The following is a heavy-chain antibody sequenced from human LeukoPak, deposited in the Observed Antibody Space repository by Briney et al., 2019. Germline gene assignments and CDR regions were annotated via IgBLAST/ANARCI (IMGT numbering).Heavy chain of an antibody. D-gene: IGHD6-13*01. CDR3: ARSDSSSWHFNY. J-gene: IGHJ4*02. CDR1: GFTFSSYS. Sequence: GGSLRLSCAASGFTFSSYSMNWVRQAPGKGLEWVSSISSSSSYIYYADSVKGRFTISRDNAKNSLYLQMNSLRAEDTAVYYCARSDSSSWHFNYWGQGTLVTVSS. CDR2: ISSSSSYI. V-gene: IGHV3-21*01.